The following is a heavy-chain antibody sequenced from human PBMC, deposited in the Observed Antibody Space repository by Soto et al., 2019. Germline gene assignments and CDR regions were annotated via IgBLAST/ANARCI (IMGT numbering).Heavy chain of an antibody. V-gene: IGHV4-34*01. Sequence: SETLSLTCAVYGGSFSGPNWSWIRQPPGKGLEWIGEINHSGSTNYNPSLKSRVTISIDMSKNQYSLKVSSVTAADTAVYYCARGWGFGFDPWGQGTLVTVSS. CDR1: GGSFSGPN. D-gene: IGHD3-10*01. CDR3: ARGWGFGFDP. CDR2: INHSGST. J-gene: IGHJ5*02.